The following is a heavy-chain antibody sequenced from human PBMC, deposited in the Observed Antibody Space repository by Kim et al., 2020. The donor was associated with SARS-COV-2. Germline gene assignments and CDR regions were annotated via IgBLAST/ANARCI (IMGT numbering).Heavy chain of an antibody. D-gene: IGHD3-3*01. CDR3: ARDSDFWSGYAFDI. V-gene: IGHV4-4*07. J-gene: IGHJ3*02. Sequence: PTLKRRVTMSVDTSKNQFSLKLSAVTAADTAVYYCARDSDFWSGYAFDIWGQGTMVTVSS.